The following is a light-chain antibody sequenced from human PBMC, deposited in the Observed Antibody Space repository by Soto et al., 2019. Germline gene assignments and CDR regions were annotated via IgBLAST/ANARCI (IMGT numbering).Light chain of an antibody. Sequence: NFMLTQPHSVSESPGKTVTISCTASSGSIANNYVQWYQQRPGSAPTTVIYENDQRPSGVPDRFSGSIDSSSNSASLTISALKTEDEGAYYCQSFDATNPVVFGGGTKVTVL. CDR1: SGSIANNY. J-gene: IGLJ3*02. V-gene: IGLV6-57*02. CDR3: QSFDATNPVV. CDR2: END.